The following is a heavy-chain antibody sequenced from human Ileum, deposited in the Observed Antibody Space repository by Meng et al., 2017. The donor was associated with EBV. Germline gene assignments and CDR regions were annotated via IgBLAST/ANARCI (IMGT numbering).Heavy chain of an antibody. J-gene: IGHJ4*02. CDR2: ILYAGNH. V-gene: IGHV4/OR15-8*02. Sequence: WVRQPPGKGLEWIAVILYAGNHKYNPSLKKQGPTSVKENYKQSFQHLSSVPGTDSAVDYCAANCHCIFDVWGQGTLXTVSS. CDR3: AANCHCIFDV. D-gene: IGHD3-3*02.